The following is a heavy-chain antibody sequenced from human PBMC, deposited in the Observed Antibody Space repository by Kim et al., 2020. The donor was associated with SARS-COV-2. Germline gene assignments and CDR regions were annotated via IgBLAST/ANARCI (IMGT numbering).Heavy chain of an antibody. CDR2: INPSGGST. V-gene: IGHV1-46*01. D-gene: IGHD2-2*01. J-gene: IGHJ4*02. Sequence: ASVKVSCKASGYTFTSYYMHWVRQAPGQGLEWMGIINPSGGSTSYAKKFQGRVTMTRDTSTSTVYMALSSLRSEDTAVYYCARGSDIVVVPAARFDYWGQGTLVTVSS. CDR3: ARGSDIVVVPAARFDY. CDR1: GYTFTSYY.